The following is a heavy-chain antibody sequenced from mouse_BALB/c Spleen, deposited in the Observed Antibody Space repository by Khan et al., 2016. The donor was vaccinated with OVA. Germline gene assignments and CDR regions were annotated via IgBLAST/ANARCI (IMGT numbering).Heavy chain of an antibody. J-gene: IGHJ2*01. Sequence: EVELVESGPGLVKPSQSLSLTCTVTGYSITSGYGWNWIRQFPGNKLEWMGYISYSGSTNYNPSLKSRISITRDTSKNQFFLQLNSVTTEDTATYYCARTARIKYWGQGTTLTVS. V-gene: IGHV3-2*02. CDR2: ISYSGST. D-gene: IGHD1-2*01. CDR3: ARTARIKY. CDR1: GYSITSGYG.